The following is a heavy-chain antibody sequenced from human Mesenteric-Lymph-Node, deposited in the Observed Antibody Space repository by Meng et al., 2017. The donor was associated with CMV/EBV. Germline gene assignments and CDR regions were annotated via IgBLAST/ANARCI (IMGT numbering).Heavy chain of an antibody. Sequence: SETLSLTCTVSGGSISSSSYYWGWIRQPPGKGLEWIGSIYYSGSTYYNPSLRSRVTMSVDTSKNQFSLKLSSVTAADTAVYYCARTTMVRGAYDAFDIWGQGTMVTVSS. V-gene: IGHV4-39*07. CDR2: IYYSGST. J-gene: IGHJ3*02. CDR3: ARTTMVRGAYDAFDI. CDR1: GGSISSSSYY. D-gene: IGHD3-10*01.